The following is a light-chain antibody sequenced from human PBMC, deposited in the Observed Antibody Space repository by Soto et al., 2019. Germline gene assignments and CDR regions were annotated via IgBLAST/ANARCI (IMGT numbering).Light chain of an antibody. J-gene: IGKJ5*01. CDR2: GAS. CDR3: QQYGSSPIT. V-gene: IGKV3-20*01. Sequence: EIVLTQSPGTLYLSPGERATLSCRASQSVRSSSLVWYQQKPGQALRLLIYGASSRATGIPDRFSGSGSGTDFTLTSSRLEPGDFAVYYCQQYGSSPITFGQGTRLEIK. CDR1: QSVRSSS.